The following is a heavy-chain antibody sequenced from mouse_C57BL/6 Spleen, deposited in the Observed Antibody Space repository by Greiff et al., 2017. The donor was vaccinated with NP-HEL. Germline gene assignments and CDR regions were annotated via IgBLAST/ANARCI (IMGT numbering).Heavy chain of an antibody. J-gene: IGHJ2*01. D-gene: IGHD1-1*01. CDR3: ARQNYGSGNDY. Sequence: EVKVVEPGGDLVKPGGSLKLSCAASGFTFSSYGMSWVRQTPDKRLEWVATISSGGSYTYYPDSVKGRFTISRDNAKNTLYLQMSSLKSEDTAMYYCARQNYGSGNDYWGQGTTLTVSS. CDR1: GFTFSSYG. V-gene: IGHV5-6*01. CDR2: ISSGGSYT.